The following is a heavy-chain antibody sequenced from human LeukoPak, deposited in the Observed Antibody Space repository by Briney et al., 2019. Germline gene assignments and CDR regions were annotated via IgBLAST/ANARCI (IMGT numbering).Heavy chain of an antibody. J-gene: IGHJ4*02. CDR2: ISAYNGNT. V-gene: IGHV1-18*01. D-gene: IGHD2-21*02. Sequence: ASVKVSCKASGYTFTSYGISWVRQAPGQGLEWMGWISAYNGNTNYAQKLQGRVTMTTDTSTSTAYMELSSLRSEDTAVYYCATPRLAYCGGDCYSWYFDYWGQGTLVTVSS. CDR1: GYTFTSYG. CDR3: ATPRLAYCGGDCYSWYFDY.